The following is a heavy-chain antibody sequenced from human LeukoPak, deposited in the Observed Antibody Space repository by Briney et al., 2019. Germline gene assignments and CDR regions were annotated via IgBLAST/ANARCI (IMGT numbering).Heavy chain of an antibody. Sequence: GGSLRLSCAASGFSFSTYAMSWVRQAPGKGLEWVSTISTSGTNTYYADSVKGRFIISRDNSKNTLYLQMNSLRAEDTAVYYCAKETGYRGYDYGDYWGEGALVTAS. D-gene: IGHD5-12*01. V-gene: IGHV3-23*01. J-gene: IGHJ4*02. CDR2: ISTSGTNT. CDR3: AKETGYRGYDYGDY. CDR1: GFSFSTYA.